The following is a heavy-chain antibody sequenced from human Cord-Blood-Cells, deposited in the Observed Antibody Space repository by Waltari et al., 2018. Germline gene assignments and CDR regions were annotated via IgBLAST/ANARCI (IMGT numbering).Heavy chain of an antibody. V-gene: IGHV2-5*01. CDR3: AHSDHYDFRSGRNPYYIGY. CDR2: ISWNDDK. Sequence: QITLKESGPTLLKPTQTLTLTCTFPGFSLSTSGVGVGWIRQPPGKALEWLALISWNDDKRYSPSQKSRLTNTKDTSKNQVVLTKPGMDPVDTATYYRAHSDHYDFRSGRNPYYIGYWGQGTLVTGAS. CDR1: GFSLSTSGVG. D-gene: IGHD3-3*01. J-gene: IGHJ4*02.